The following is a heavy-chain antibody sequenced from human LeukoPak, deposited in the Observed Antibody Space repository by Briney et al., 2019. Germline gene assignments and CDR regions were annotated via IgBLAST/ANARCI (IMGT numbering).Heavy chain of an antibody. CDR3: ATDVAAAGTGAFDI. Sequence: KPSQTLSLTCTVSGGSISSGDYYWSWIRQPPGKGLEWIGYIYYTGTTYYSPSLKSRVTISVDTSKNQFSLKLSSVTAADTAVYYCATDVAAAGTGAFDIWGQGTMVTVSS. V-gene: IGHV4-30-4*08. J-gene: IGHJ3*02. CDR1: GGSISSGDYY. CDR2: IYYTGTT. D-gene: IGHD6-13*01.